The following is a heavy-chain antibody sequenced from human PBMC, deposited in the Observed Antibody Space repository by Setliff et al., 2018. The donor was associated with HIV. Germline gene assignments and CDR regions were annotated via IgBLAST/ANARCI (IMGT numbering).Heavy chain of an antibody. CDR1: GGSINGGSYY. D-gene: IGHD3-3*01. V-gene: IGHV4-61*09. CDR3: ARDNYYNFWSGYWGMDV. CDR2: IYTSGST. J-gene: IGHJ6*02. Sequence: PSETLSLTCTVSGGSINGGSYYWTWIRQPAGKGLEWIGHIYTSGSTNYNPSLQSRVTMSVDTSKNQFSLRLSSVTAADTAVYYCARDNYYNFWSGYWGMDVWGQGTTVTVS.